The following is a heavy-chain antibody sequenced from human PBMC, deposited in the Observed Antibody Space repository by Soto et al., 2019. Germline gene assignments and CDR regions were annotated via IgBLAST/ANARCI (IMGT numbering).Heavy chain of an antibody. J-gene: IGHJ4*02. CDR1: GYIFTSYG. V-gene: IGHV1-18*01. Sequence: QAHLVQSGPEVKKPGASVKVSCKGSGYIFTSYGIAWVRQAPGQGLEWMGWISAHNGKTEYAQKFQGRVTVTRDTSTSTAYLELRSLRSDDTALYHCARGRYGDYWGQGALVTVSS. CDR3: ARGRYGDY. CDR2: ISAHNGKT. D-gene: IGHD4-17*01.